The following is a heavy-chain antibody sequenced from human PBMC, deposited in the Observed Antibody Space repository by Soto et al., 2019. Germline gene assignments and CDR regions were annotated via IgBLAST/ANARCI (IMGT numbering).Heavy chain of an antibody. CDR3: SNLGLYSFDS. CDR1: GFTFNNYA. CDR2: INTSGGNT. J-gene: IGHJ4*02. Sequence: PGGSLRLSSAASGFTFNNYAMSWVRQDTGKGLGWVSTINTSGGNTYFADYVKGRLTISRDNSKNTLYLQMNSLRDEVSTIYTCSNLGLYSFDSWGQGILVTAS. V-gene: IGHV3-23*01.